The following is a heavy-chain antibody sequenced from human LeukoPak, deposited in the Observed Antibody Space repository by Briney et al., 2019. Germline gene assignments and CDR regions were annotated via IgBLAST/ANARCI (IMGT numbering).Heavy chain of an antibody. D-gene: IGHD4-17*01. Sequence: SETLSLTCTVSGGSISSGDYYWSWIRQPPGKGLEWIGYIYYSGSTYYNPSLKSRVTISVDTSKNQFSLKLSSVTAADTAVYYCARVPVGILRFDYWGQGTLVTASS. CDR2: IYYSGST. CDR3: ARVPVGILRFDY. J-gene: IGHJ4*02. CDR1: GGSISSGDYY. V-gene: IGHV4-30-4*08.